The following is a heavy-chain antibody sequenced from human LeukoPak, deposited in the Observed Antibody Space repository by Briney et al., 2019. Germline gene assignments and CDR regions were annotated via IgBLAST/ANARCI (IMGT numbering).Heavy chain of an antibody. V-gene: IGHV1-18*01. D-gene: IGHD5-12*01. CDR3: ARSSLGTITAGPFDY. CDR2: ISAYNGNT. J-gene: IGHJ4*02. Sequence: ASVKDSCKASGYTFTSYGISWVRQAPGQGLEWMGWISAYNGNTNYAQKLQGRVTMTTDTSTTTAYMELRSLTSDDTALYYCARSSLGTITAGPFDYWGQGTLVTVSS. CDR1: GYTFTSYG.